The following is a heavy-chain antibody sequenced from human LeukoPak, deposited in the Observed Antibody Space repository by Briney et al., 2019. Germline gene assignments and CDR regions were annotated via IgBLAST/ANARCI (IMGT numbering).Heavy chain of an antibody. V-gene: IGHV4-34*01. CDR3: ARGKAVADPVGFDY. CDR2: INHSGST. CDR1: GVSFSGYY. J-gene: IGHJ4*02. D-gene: IGHD6-13*01. Sequence: SETLSLTCAVYGVSFSGYYWSWIRQPPGNGLEWIGEINHSGSTNYNPSLKSRVTISVDTSKNQFSLKLSSVTAADTAVYYCARGKAVADPVGFDYWGQGTLVTVSS.